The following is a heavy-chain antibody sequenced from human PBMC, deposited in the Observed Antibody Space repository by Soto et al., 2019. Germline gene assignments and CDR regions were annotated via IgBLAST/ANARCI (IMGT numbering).Heavy chain of an antibody. D-gene: IGHD1-26*01. V-gene: IGHV5-51*01. CDR1: GYSFTSYW. Sequence: PGESLKISCQGSGYSFTSYWIGWVRQMPGKGLEWMGIIYPGDSDTRYSPSFQGQVTISADRSISTAYLQWSGLKASDTAIYFCARPPNLYSPYFDFWGQGTLVTVSS. J-gene: IGHJ4*02. CDR2: IYPGDSDT. CDR3: ARPPNLYSPYFDF.